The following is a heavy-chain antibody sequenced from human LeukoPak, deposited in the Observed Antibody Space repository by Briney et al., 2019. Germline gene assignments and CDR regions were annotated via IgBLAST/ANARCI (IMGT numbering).Heavy chain of an antibody. J-gene: IGHJ4*02. CDR3: ARDPRIKDHSSGYDDY. Sequence: SVKVSCKASGGTFSSSTISWVRQAPGQGLEWMGRIIPILGIANYAQKFQGRVTITADKSTSTAYMELSSLRSEDTAVYYCARDPRIKDHSSGYDDYWAQGTLVTVSS. CDR2: IIPILGIA. D-gene: IGHD3-22*01. CDR1: GGTFSSST. V-gene: IGHV1-69*04.